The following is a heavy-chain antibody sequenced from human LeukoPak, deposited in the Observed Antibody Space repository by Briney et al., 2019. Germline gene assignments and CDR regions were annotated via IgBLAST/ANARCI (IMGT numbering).Heavy chain of an antibody. Sequence: GASVKVSCKASGYTFTGYYMHWVRQAPGQGLEWMGWINPNSGGTNYAQKFQGRVTMTRDTSISTAYMELSRLRSDDTAVYYCASGIAVAGKFRWFAFDIWGQGTMVTVSS. CDR2: INPNSGGT. CDR1: GYTFTGYY. V-gene: IGHV1-2*02. J-gene: IGHJ3*02. D-gene: IGHD6-19*01. CDR3: ASGIAVAGKFRWFAFDI.